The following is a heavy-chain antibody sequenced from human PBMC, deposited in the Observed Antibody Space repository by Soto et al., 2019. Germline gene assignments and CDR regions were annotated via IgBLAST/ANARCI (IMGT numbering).Heavy chain of an antibody. CDR3: AREQRYCSGGSPCRYYGMDV. CDR1: GFTFSSYS. V-gene: IGHV3-21*01. D-gene: IGHD2-15*01. Sequence: EVQLVESGGGLVKPGGSLRLSCAASGFTFSSYSMNWVRQAPGKGLEWVSSISSSSSYIYYADSVKGRFTISRDNAKNSLYLQMNSLRAEDTAVYYCAREQRYCSGGSPCRYYGMDVWGQGTTVTVSS. CDR2: ISSSSSYI. J-gene: IGHJ6*02.